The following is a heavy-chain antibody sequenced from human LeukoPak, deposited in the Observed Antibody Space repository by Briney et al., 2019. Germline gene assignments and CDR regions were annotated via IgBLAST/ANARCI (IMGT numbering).Heavy chain of an antibody. J-gene: IGHJ4*02. Sequence: GGSLRLSCAASGFTFSSYGMSWVRQAPGKGLEWVSAISGSGGSTYYADSVKGRFTISRDNSKNTLYLQMNSLRAEDTAVYYCAKWAIYYDFKRYYFDYWGQGTLVIVSS. CDR2: ISGSGGST. D-gene: IGHD3-22*01. CDR3: AKWAIYYDFKRYYFDY. V-gene: IGHV3-23*01. CDR1: GFTFSSYG.